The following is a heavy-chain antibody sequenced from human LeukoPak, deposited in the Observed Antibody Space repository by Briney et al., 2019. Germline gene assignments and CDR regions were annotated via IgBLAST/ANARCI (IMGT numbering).Heavy chain of an antibody. D-gene: IGHD6-13*01. CDR3: AKAYSSSWYWGVWFDP. J-gene: IGHJ5*02. V-gene: IGHV3-23*01. CDR2: ISGSGGST. CDR1: GFTFSSYA. Sequence: PGGSLRLSCAASGFTFSSYAMSWFRQAPGKGLEWVSAISGSGGSTYYADSVKGRFTISRDNSKNTLYLQMNSLRAEDTAVYYCAKAYSSSWYWGVWFDPWGQGTLVTVSS.